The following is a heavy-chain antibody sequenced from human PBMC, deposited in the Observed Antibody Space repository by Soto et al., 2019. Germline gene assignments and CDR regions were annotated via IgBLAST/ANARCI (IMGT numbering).Heavy chain of an antibody. CDR1: GFTFRKFG. CDR3: ARAPGKDEAIDY. J-gene: IGHJ4*02. Sequence: QVQVVESGGGVVQPGTSLRLSCAASGFTFRKFGMHWVRQAPGKGLEWVAVIWHDGKNKYHGDSVKGRFTISRDNSKNPLYLQMNSLRAEDTDVYYCARAPGKDEAIDYWGQGTLVIVSS. CDR2: IWHDGKNK. V-gene: IGHV3-33*01.